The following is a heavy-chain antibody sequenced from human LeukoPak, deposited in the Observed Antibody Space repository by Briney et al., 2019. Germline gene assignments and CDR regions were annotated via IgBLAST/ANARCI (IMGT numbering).Heavy chain of an antibody. D-gene: IGHD2-15*01. CDR3: AKVMPPGRIRFYSYYMDV. CDR2: ISSSSSAK. J-gene: IGHJ6*03. V-gene: IGHV3-48*04. CDR1: GFTFSSYS. Sequence: GGSLRLSCAVSGFTFSSYSMNWVRQAPGKGLEWVSYISSSSSAKYYADSVTGRYTISRDNAKNSLYLQMNSLRAEDTAVYYCAKVMPPGRIRFYSYYMDVWGKGTTVTVS.